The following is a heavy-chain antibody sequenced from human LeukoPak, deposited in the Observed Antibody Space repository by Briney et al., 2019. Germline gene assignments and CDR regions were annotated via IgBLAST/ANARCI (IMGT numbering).Heavy chain of an antibody. J-gene: IGHJ6*03. CDR1: GFSFSTYE. D-gene: IGHD3-22*01. CDR2: IGSSSSTI. Sequence: PGGSLRLSCAASGFSFSTYEMNWVRQAPGKGLEWVSYIGSSSSTIYYADSVKGRFTISRDNAKNSLYPQMNSLRAGDTAVYYCVRGDDSSGPWYMDVWGKGTTVTISS. CDR3: VRGDDSSGPWYMDV. V-gene: IGHV3-48*03.